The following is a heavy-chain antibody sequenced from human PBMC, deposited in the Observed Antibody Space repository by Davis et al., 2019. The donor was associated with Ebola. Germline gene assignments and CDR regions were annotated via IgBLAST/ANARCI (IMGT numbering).Heavy chain of an antibody. Sequence: PSETLSLTCTVSGGSISSYYWSWIRQPPGKGLEWIGEINHSGSTNYNPSLKSRVTISVDTSKNQFSLKLSSVTAADTAVYYCATLFGMDVWGQGTTVTVSS. D-gene: IGHD2-21*01. CDR2: INHSGST. V-gene: IGHV4-34*01. CDR1: GGSISSYY. J-gene: IGHJ6*02. CDR3: ATLFGMDV.